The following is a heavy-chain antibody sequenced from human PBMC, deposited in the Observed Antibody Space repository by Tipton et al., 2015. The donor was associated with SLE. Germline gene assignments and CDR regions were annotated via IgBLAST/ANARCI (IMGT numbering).Heavy chain of an antibody. CDR1: GDSIGSTSFY. J-gene: IGHJ4*02. CDR3: ARANFFGSGSFYNL. CDR2: IYKDGTT. V-gene: IGHV4-31*03. Sequence: TLSLTCTVSGDSIGSTSFYWGWIRQPPGKGLEWIGYIYKDGTTYYSPSLRSRVIISVETSKNQFSLKLRSVTAADTAVYYCARANFFGSGSFYNLWGQGTLVTVSS. D-gene: IGHD3-10*01.